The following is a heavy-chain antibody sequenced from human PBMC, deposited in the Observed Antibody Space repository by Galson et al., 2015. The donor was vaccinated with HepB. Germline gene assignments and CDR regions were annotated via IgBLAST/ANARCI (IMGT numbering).Heavy chain of an antibody. D-gene: IGHD3-16*02. CDR2: IYSGGST. J-gene: IGHJ4*02. V-gene: IGHV3-66*01. Sequence: SLRLSCAASGFTVSSNYMSWVRQAPGKGLEWVSVIYSGGSTYYADSVKGRFTISRDNSKNTLYLQMNSLRAEDTAVYYCARARTYYDYVWGSYREEYYFDYWGQGTLVTVSS. CDR1: GFTVSSNY. CDR3: ARARTYYDYVWGSYREEYYFDY.